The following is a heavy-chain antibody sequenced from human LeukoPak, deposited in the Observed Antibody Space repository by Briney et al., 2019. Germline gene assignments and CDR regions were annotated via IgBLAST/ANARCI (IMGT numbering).Heavy chain of an antibody. J-gene: IGHJ4*02. CDR3: ARGFIKLDY. D-gene: IGHD1-1*01. Sequence: GGSLRLSCAASGFTFSSYWMSWVRQAPAKGLDWVANIKQDGCEKYYVDSVKGRFTISRDNAKNSLYLQMNSLRAEDTAVYYCARGFIKLDYWGQGTLVTVSS. V-gene: IGHV3-7*01. CDR2: IKQDGCEK. CDR1: GFTFSSYW.